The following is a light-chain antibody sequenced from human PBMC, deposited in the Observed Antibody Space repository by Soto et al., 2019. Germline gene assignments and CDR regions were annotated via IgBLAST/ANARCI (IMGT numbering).Light chain of an antibody. CDR2: GHN. CDR1: WSNIGAGHD. Sequence: QSVLTQPPSVSGAPGQRVTISCTGGWSNIGAGHDVHWYQQLPGTAPKLLIYGHNKRPSGVPDRFSGSTSGDSASLTITGLRAEDEADYYCQSYDSSLRVFSGGTKLTVL. J-gene: IGLJ3*02. CDR3: QSYDSSLRV. V-gene: IGLV1-40*01.